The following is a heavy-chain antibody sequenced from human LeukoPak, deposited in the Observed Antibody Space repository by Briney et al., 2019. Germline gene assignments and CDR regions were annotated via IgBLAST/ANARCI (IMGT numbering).Heavy chain of an antibody. Sequence: GASVKVSCKASGGTFSSYAISWVRQFPGQGLEWMGGIIPIFGTANYAQKFQGRVTITADESTSTAYMELSSLRSEDTAVYYCARGKRGEQTEVDYWGQGTLVTVSP. J-gene: IGHJ4*02. CDR3: ARGKRGEQTEVDY. V-gene: IGHV1-69*13. D-gene: IGHD3-10*01. CDR1: GGTFSSYA. CDR2: IIPIFGTA.